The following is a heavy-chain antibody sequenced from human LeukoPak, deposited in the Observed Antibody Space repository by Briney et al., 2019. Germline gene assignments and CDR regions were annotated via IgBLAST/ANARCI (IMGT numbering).Heavy chain of an antibody. CDR1: GGSISTYY. CDR3: ARGTDSGSWYFTT. Sequence: SSETLSLTCTVSGGSISTYYWTWIRQSPGKGLEWIAYIYYSGSTNYNPSLKSRVTISVDTSKNQFSLKLNSVTAADTAVYYCARGTDSGSWYFTTWGQGTLVTVSS. D-gene: IGHD6-13*01. V-gene: IGHV4-59*01. CDR2: IYYSGST. J-gene: IGHJ4*02.